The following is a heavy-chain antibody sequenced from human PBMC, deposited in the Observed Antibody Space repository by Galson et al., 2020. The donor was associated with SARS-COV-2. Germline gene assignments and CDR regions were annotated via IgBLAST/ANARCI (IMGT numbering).Heavy chain of an antibody. V-gene: IGHV3-30*03. CDR3: ATAPAIRRYSLDY. D-gene: IGHD4-4*01. CDR1: GFTFSSNA. J-gene: IGHJ4*02. Sequence: GGTLRLSCAASGFTFSSNAMHWVRQAPGKGLEWVAVISYDGSNKYYADSVKGRFTISRDNSKNTLYLQMNSLRAEDTAVYYCATAPAIRRYSLDYWGQGTLVTVSS. CDR2: ISYDGSNK.